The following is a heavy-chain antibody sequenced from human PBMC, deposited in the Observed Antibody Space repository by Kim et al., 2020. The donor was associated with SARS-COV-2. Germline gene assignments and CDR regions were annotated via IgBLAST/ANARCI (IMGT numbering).Heavy chain of an antibody. D-gene: IGHD2-8*02. CDR3: ARVATRALTGRRHRGPGA. CDR2: ITSNGGLT. Sequence: GGSLRLSCVGSGLNFGDYAFHWVRQRPGKGLEWVSLITSNGGLTSYADSVRGRFIASRDNSKDSLFLQMDSLRPEDTGFYYCARVATRALTGRRHRGPGAWGQGTQVIVSS. J-gene: IGHJ4*02. CDR1: GLNFGDYA. V-gene: IGHV3-43D*03.